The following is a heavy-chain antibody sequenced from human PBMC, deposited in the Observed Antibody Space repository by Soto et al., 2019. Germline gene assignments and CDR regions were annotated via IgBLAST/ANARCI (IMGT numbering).Heavy chain of an antibody. V-gene: IGHV3-11*01. Sequence: QVQLVESGGGLVRPGGSLRLSCAASGFTFSDYYMSWIRQSPGKGLEWLALISSSGNNVFYADSVQGRFTISRDNAKNSLFLQMDSLKAEDTAVYYCAASRVFDFWGLGTLVSVSS. CDR1: GFTFSDYY. CDR3: AASRVFDF. CDR2: ISSSGNNV. J-gene: IGHJ4*02.